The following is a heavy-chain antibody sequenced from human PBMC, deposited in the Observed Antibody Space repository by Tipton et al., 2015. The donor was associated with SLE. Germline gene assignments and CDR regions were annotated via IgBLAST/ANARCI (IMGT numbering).Heavy chain of an antibody. D-gene: IGHD2-21*01. CDR2: IYYSGST. V-gene: IGHV4-39*07. CDR3: ARLRVISYYFDY. J-gene: IGHJ4*02. Sequence: LRLSCTVSGGSISSSSYYWGWIRQPPGKGLEWIGCIYYSGSTYYNPSLKSRVTISVDTSKNQFSLKLSPVTAADTAVYYCARLRVISYYFDYWGQGTLVTVSS. CDR1: GGSISSSSYY.